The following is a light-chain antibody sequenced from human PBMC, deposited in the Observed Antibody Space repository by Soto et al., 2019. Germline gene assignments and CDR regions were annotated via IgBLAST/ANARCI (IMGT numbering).Light chain of an antibody. CDR1: HRIIIW. J-gene: IGKJ4*01. Sequence: DIQMTKSPSTLSASVVDRVHITFLAIHRIIIWLALYQPTPGKAPKFLIYKASSLESGVPSRFSGSGSGTEFTLTISSLQPDDFATYYCQQYNSYPLTVGGGTTVEIK. CDR2: KAS. CDR3: QQYNSYPLT. V-gene: IGKV1-5*03.